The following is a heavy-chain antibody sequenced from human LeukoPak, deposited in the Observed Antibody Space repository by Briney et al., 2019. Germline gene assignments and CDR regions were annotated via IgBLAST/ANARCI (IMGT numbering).Heavy chain of an antibody. J-gene: IGHJ6*02. Sequence: ASVKVSCKVSGNTLTELSMHWVRQAPGKGLEWMGGFDPEDGETIFAQKFQGRVTMTEDTSTDTAYMELSSLRSEDTAVYYCATAGYCSGGSCYSSYYYGMDVWGQGTTVTVSS. CDR2: FDPEDGET. D-gene: IGHD2-15*01. CDR1: GNTLTELS. V-gene: IGHV1-24*01. CDR3: ATAGYCSGGSCYSSYYYGMDV.